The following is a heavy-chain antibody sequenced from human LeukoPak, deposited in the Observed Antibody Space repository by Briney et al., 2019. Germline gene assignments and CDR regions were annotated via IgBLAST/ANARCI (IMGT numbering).Heavy chain of an antibody. Sequence: ASVKVSCKASGYTFTNNDINWVRQAAGQGPEWMGWINPNSGKSGYAQKFRGRVTITRDTSISTAYMELSSLRSEDTAVYYCVRHLLTTFDYWGQGTLVTVSS. CDR2: INPNSGKS. J-gene: IGHJ4*02. V-gene: IGHV1-8*03. CDR1: GYTFTNND. D-gene: IGHD4-11*01. CDR3: VRHLLTTFDY.